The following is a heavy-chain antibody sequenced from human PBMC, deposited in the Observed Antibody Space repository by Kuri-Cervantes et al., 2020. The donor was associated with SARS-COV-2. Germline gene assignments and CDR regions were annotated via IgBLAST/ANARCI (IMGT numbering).Heavy chain of an antibody. CDR3: AKDRFGVHDF. CDR1: EFTFSSYG. D-gene: IGHD2-8*01. CDR2: ISYDGSNK. V-gene: IGHV3-30*18. J-gene: IGHJ4*02. Sequence: GESLKISCAASEFTFSSYGMHWVRQAPGKGLEWVAVISYDGSNKYYADSVKGRFTISRDNSKNTLYLQMNSLRAEDTAVYYCAKDRFGVHDFWGQGTLVTVSS.